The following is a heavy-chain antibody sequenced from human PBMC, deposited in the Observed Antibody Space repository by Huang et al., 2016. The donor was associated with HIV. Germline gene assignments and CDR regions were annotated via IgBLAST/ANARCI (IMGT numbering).Heavy chain of an antibody. J-gene: IGHJ4*02. CDR2: IKSDGSST. V-gene: IGHV3-74*01. CDR1: GFSISSYW. D-gene: IGHD3-22*01. Sequence: EVQLVESGGGLVQPGGSLRLSCAASGFSISSYWMHWVRQAPGKGLVWGSRIKSDGSSTSYADSGKGRFTSSRDNAKNTLYLQMNSLRAEDTAVYYCARDPRIQSWLNFFDYWGQGTLVSVSS. CDR3: ARDPRIQSWLNFFDY.